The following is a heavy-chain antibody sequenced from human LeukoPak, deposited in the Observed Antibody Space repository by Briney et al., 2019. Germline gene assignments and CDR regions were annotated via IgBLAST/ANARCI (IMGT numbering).Heavy chain of an antibody. V-gene: IGHV4-39*07. CDR3: ARRGAAAGFWFDP. CDR2: VYYSGST. J-gene: IGHJ5*02. D-gene: IGHD6-13*01. Sequence: SETLSLTCTVSGVSISSRSSFWAWVRQPPGKGLEWIGSVYYSGSTYYNPSLKSRVTISVDTSKNQFSLKLSSVTAADTAVYCCARRGAAAGFWFDPWGQGTLVTVSS. CDR1: GVSISSRSSF.